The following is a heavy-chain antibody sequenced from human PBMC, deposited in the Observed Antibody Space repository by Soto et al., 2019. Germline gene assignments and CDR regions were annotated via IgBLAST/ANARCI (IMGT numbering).Heavy chain of an antibody. CDR1: GLTVSSNY. J-gene: IGHJ4*02. CDR2: IYSGGSK. Sequence: PGGSLRLSCAASGLTVSSNYMSWVRQAPGKGLEWVSVIYSGGSKYYADSVKGRFTISRDNSKNTLYLQMDSLRAEDTAVYYCATTSGDYVRRFDYWGQGTLVTVSS. D-gene: IGHD4-17*01. CDR3: ATTSGDYVRRFDY. V-gene: IGHV3-66*01.